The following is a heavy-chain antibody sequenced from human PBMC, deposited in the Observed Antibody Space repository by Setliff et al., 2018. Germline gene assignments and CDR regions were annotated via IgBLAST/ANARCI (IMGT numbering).Heavy chain of an antibody. CDR3: ARGGYSRGPPVYYFDY. CDR2: INHSGST. J-gene: IGHJ4*02. V-gene: IGHV4-34*01. Sequence: PGGSLRLSCAASGFTFSSYAMSWVRQAPGKGLEWIGEINHSGSTNYNPSLKSRVTISVDTSKNQFSLKLSSVTAADTAVYYCARGGYSRGPPVYYFDYWGQGTLVTVSS. D-gene: IGHD5-12*01. CDR1: GFTFSSYA.